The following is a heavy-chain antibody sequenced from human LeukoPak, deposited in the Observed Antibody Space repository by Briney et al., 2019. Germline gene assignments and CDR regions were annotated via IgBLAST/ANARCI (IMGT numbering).Heavy chain of an antibody. V-gene: IGHV4-34*01. Sequence: SETLSLTCAVYGGPLNGYYWSWIRQPPGKGLEWIGEGDERGGTKYNPSLKTRVTISADTSRKQVSLKLHSVTAADTAVYYCAKNGQTGFSFDPWGQGTLVTVSS. J-gene: IGHJ5*02. CDR2: GDERGGT. CDR1: GGPLNGYY. D-gene: IGHD3-9*01. CDR3: AKNGQTGFSFDP.